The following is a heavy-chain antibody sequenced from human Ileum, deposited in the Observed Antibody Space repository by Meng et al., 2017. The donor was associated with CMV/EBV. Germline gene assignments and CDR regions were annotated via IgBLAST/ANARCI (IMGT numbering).Heavy chain of an antibody. CDR1: GFSPSTSGEG. CDR3: AHFVGGYYPSRPDY. V-gene: IGHV2-5*02. J-gene: IGHJ4*02. D-gene: IGHD1-26*01. CDR2: IYRGDDK. Sequence: QIHLKESGPPLVKPTQPLTLTCSFSGFSPSTSGEGVGWIRQPPGKALEWLALIYRGDDKRYSPSLNSRLTIAKDTSKNEVVLTLTNMGPIDTGTYYCAHFVGGYYPSRPDYWGQGTLVTVSS.